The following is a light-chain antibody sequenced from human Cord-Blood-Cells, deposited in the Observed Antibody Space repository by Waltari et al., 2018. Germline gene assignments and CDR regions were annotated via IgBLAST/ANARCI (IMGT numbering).Light chain of an antibody. V-gene: IGKV1-5*01. CDR2: DAS. J-gene: IGKJ1*01. CDR3: QQYNSYSTWT. CDR1: QSISSW. Sequence: DIQMTQSPSTLSASVGDRVTITCRASQSISSWLAWYQQKPGKAPKHLFYDASNLESGVPSRLSGSRSGTAFTLTISSLQPADFATSYCQQYNSYSTWTFGQGTKVEIK.